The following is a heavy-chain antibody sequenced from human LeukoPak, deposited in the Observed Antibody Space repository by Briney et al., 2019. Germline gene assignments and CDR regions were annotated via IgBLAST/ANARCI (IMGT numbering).Heavy chain of an antibody. J-gene: IGHJ4*02. V-gene: IGHV4-4*07. CDR3: ARGASGGSGHAY. CDR2: IYSSGST. Sequence: SETLSLTCTVSGGSISSYYWSWIPQPAGKGLEWVGRIYSSGSTNYNPSLKSRVTMSVDTSRNQFSLRLSSVTAADTAVYYCARGASGGSGHAYWGQGTLVSVSS. CDR1: GGSISSYY. D-gene: IGHD3-16*01.